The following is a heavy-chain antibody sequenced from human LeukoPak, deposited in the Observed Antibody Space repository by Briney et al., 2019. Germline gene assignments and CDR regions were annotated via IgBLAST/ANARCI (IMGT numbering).Heavy chain of an antibody. CDR2: MNPNSGNT. CDR1: GHTFTGYY. Sequence: GASVKVSCKASGHTFTGYYMHWVRQAPGQGLEWMGWMNPNSGNTGYAQKFQGRVTMTRNTSISTAYMELSSLRSEDTAVYYCARGPIVGATPYYFDYWGQGTLVTVSS. D-gene: IGHD1-26*01. V-gene: IGHV1-8*02. J-gene: IGHJ4*02. CDR3: ARGPIVGATPYYFDY.